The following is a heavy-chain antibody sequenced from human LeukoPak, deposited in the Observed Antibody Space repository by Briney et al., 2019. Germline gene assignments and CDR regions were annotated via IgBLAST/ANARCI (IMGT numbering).Heavy chain of an antibody. Sequence: GGSLRLSCAASGLTFSSYAMSWVREAPGKGLEWVSVIYSGDNTYYADSVKGRFTISRDNSKNTVYLQMNSLRAEDTAVYYCARGETSSYDYWGQGTLVTVSS. V-gene: IGHV3-53*01. CDR3: ARGETSSYDY. CDR2: IYSGDNT. J-gene: IGHJ4*02. CDR1: GLTFSSYA. D-gene: IGHD2-2*01.